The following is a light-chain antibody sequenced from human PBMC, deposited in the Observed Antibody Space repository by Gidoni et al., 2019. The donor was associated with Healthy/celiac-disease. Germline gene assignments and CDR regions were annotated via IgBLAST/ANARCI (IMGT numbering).Light chain of an antibody. V-gene: IGKV3-11*01. CDR2: DAS. J-gene: IGKJ3*01. Sequence: EIVLTQSPATLSLSPGERATLSCRASQTVSSYLAWYQQKPGQAPRLLIYDASNRATGIPARFSGSGSGTDFTLTISSLEPEDFAVYYCQQRSNWPSTFGHXTKVDIK. CDR3: QQRSNWPST. CDR1: QTVSSY.